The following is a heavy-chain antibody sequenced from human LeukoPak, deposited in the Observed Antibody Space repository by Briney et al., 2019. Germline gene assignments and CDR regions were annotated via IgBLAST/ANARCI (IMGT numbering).Heavy chain of an antibody. D-gene: IGHD2-2*01. Sequence: SETLSLTCTVSGGSISSYYWSWIRQPAGKGLEWIGRIYTSGSTNYNPSLKSRVTMSVDTSKNQFSLKLSSVTAADTAVYYCARDRASSTGLYNWFDPWGQGTLVTVS. CDR2: IYTSGST. J-gene: IGHJ5*02. CDR3: ARDRASSTGLYNWFDP. V-gene: IGHV4-4*07. CDR1: GGSISSYY.